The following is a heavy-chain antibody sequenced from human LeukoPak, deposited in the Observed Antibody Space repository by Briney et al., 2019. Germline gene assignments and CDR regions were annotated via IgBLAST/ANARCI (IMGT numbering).Heavy chain of an antibody. CDR3: TRDRWAAGSIAFDM. J-gene: IGHJ3*02. D-gene: IGHD6-13*01. Sequence: GGSLRLSCTPSGFTVGDYAMSWVRQAPGKGLEWVGFIRSKGYGGTTEYAASVQGRFSISRDDSKSIAYLQMNSLKSEDSAVYYCTRDRWAAGSIAFDMRGQGTTVTVSS. V-gene: IGHV3-49*04. CDR1: GFTVGDYA. CDR2: IRSKGYGGTT.